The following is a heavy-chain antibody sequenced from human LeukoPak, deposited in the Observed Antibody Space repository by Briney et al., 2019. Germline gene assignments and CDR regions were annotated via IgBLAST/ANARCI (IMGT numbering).Heavy chain of an antibody. CDR2: ISSSGSTI. Sequence: GGSLRLSCAASGFTFSDYYMSWIRQAPGKGLEWVSYISSSGSTIYYADPVKGRFTISRDNAKNSLYLQMNSLRAEDTAVYYCARDLYDYVWGSPIIGYWGQGTLVTVSS. CDR1: GFTFSDYY. D-gene: IGHD3-16*01. V-gene: IGHV3-11*04. CDR3: ARDLYDYVWGSPIIGY. J-gene: IGHJ4*02.